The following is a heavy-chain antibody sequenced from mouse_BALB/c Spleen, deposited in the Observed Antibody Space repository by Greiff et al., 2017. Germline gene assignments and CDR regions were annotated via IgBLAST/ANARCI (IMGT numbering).Heavy chain of an antibody. CDR2: ISYDGSN. CDR1: GYSITSGYY. V-gene: IGHV3-6*02. J-gene: IGHJ1*01. Sequence: DVQLQESGPGLVKPSQSLSLTCSVTGYSITSGYYWNWIRQFPGNKLEWMGYISYDGSNNYNPSLKNRISITRDTSKNQFFLKLNSVTTEDTATYYCARANWDFDVWGAGTTVTVSS. CDR3: ARANWDFDV.